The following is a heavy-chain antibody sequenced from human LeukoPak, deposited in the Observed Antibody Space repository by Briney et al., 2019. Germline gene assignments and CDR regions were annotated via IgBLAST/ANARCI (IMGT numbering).Heavy chain of an antibody. J-gene: IGHJ4*02. Sequence: SETLSLTCTVSGGSISSSSNYWGWVRQPPGKGLECIGSIHYSGTTYYNPSLKSRVTISVDPSKHQLSLRLSSVTAADTAVYYCARHEEEDGYNAKTFDYWGQGTLVTVSS. CDR1: GGSISSSSNY. D-gene: IGHD5-24*01. CDR2: IHYSGTT. CDR3: ARHEEEDGYNAKTFDY. V-gene: IGHV4-39*01.